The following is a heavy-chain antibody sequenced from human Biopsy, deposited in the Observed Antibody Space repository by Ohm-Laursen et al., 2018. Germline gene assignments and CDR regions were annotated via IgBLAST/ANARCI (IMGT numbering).Heavy chain of an antibody. D-gene: IGHD6-6*01. CDR3: ARDSSRRAREGGMDV. CDR2: ISETSSHI. J-gene: IGHJ6*02. V-gene: IGHV3-21*01. CDR1: GFSVSSYD. Sequence: SLSLSCTASGFSVSSYDMNWVRQAPGTGLEWISYISETSSHISDEDSVMGRFAVARDIAKNSLYLQLNSLRVEDTAVYYCARDSSRRAREGGMDVWGQGTTVTVSS.